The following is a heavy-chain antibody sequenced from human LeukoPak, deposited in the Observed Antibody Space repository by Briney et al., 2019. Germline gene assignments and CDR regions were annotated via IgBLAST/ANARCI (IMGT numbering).Heavy chain of an antibody. D-gene: IGHD4-11*01. J-gene: IGHJ6*03. Sequence: GGSLRLSCAASGFTFSSYWMSWVRQAPGKGLEWVANIKQDGSEKYYVDSVKGRFTISRDNAKNSLYLQMNSLRAEDTAVYYCARDGYDYSKAYYYYYMDVWGKGTTVTVSS. CDR1: GFTFSSYW. CDR3: ARDGYDYSKAYYYYYMDV. CDR2: IKQDGSEK. V-gene: IGHV3-7*01.